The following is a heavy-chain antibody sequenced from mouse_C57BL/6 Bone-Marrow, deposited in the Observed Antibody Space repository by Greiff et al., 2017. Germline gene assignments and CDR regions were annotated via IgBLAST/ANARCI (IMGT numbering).Heavy chain of an antibody. CDR2: IDPSDSYT. CDR3: ARQDYGSSWYFAV. V-gene: IGHV1-69*01. J-gene: IGHJ1*03. D-gene: IGHD1-1*01. Sequence: VQLQQPGAELVMPGASVKLSCKASGYTFTSYWMHWVKQRPGQGLEWIGEIDPSDSYTNYNQKFKGKSTLTVDKSSSTAYMQLSSLTSEDSAVYYCARQDYGSSWYFAVWGTGTTVTVS. CDR1: GYTFTSYW.